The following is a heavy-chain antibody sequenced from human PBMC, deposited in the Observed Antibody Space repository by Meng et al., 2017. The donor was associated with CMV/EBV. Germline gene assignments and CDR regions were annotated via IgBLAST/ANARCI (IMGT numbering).Heavy chain of an antibody. CDR2: IYWNDDK. D-gene: IGHD6-13*01. CDR3: AHRLGSSWSNWFDP. J-gene: IGHJ5*02. CDR1: GFSLSTSGVG. V-gene: IGHV2-5*01. Sequence: SGPTLVKPTQTLTLTCTFSGFSLSTSGVGVGCIRQPPGKALEWLALIYWNDDKRYSPSLKSRLTITKDTSKNQVVLTMTNMDPVDTATYYCAHRLGSSWSNWFDPWGQGTLVTVSS.